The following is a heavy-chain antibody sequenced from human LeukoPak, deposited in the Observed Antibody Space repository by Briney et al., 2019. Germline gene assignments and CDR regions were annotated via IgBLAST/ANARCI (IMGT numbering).Heavy chain of an antibody. CDR1: GGSISTYY. CDR2: IYYSGST. V-gene: IGHV4-59*12. J-gene: IGHJ4*02. Sequence: SETLSLTYTVSGGSISTYYWSWIRQPPGKGLEWIGSIYYSGSTNYNPSLKSRVTMSVDTSKNQFSLKLSSVTAADTAVYYCARDQYYYGSGSYGLDYWGQGTLVTVSS. D-gene: IGHD3-10*01. CDR3: ARDQYYYGSGSYGLDY.